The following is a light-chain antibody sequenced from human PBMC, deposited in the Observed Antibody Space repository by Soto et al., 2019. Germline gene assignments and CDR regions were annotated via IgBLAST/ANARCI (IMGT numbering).Light chain of an antibody. CDR3: QHYGGSPPIT. V-gene: IGKV3-20*01. CDR1: QIVSTTY. Sequence: DIVLTQSPGTLSLSPGERATLSCRTSQIVSTTYLAWYQQKPGRAPRLLIYDASTRATGIPDRFSGSWSGTDFTLTISRLEPEDFAVYYCQHYGGSPPITFGQGTRLENK. J-gene: IGKJ5*01. CDR2: DAS.